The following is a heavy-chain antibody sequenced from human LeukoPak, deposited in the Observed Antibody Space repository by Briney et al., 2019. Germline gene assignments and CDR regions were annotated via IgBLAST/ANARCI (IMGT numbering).Heavy chain of an antibody. Sequence: ASVKVSCKATGYTFTGYYMHWVRQDPGQGLEWMGWINPNSGGTNYAQKFQGRVTITRNTSISTAYMELSSLRSEDTAVYYCARGRTSLRFLEWFPRNYYYYYMDVWGKGTTVTVSS. CDR1: GYTFTGYY. J-gene: IGHJ6*03. D-gene: IGHD3-3*01. V-gene: IGHV1-2*02. CDR3: ARGRTSLRFLEWFPRNYYYYYMDV. CDR2: INPNSGGT.